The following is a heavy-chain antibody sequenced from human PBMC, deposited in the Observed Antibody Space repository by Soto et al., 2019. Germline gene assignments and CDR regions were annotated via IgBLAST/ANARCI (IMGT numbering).Heavy chain of an antibody. CDR1: GGSISSSSYY. Sequence: SETLSLTCTVSGGSISSSSYYWGWIRQPPGKGLEWIGSIYYSGSTYYNPSLKSRVTISVDTSKNQFSLKLSSVTAADTAVYYCARHPKCYYYGMDVWGQGTTVTVSS. J-gene: IGHJ6*02. V-gene: IGHV4-39*01. CDR3: ARHPKCYYYGMDV. CDR2: IYYSGST.